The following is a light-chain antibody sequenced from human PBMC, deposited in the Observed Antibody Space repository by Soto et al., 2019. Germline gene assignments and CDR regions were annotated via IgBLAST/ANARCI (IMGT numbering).Light chain of an antibody. J-gene: IGLJ1*01. Sequence: QSARTQPASVSGSPGQSITISCTGTSSDVGGYNYVSWYQQHPGKAPKLMIYEVSNRPSGFSNRFSGSKSGNTASLTISGLQAEDEADYYCSSYPSSSTLVFGTGTKLTVL. CDR2: EVS. CDR3: SSYPSSSTLV. CDR1: SSDVGGYNY. V-gene: IGLV2-14*01.